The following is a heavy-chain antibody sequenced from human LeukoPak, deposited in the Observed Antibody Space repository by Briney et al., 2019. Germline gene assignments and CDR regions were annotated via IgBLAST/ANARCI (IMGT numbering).Heavy chain of an antibody. D-gene: IGHD5-12*01. J-gene: IGHJ4*02. V-gene: IGHV3-33*01. Sequence: GRFLRLSCAASGFTFSNYGMHWVRQAPGKGLEWVALIWYDGSNKYYADSVQGRFIISRDNSKNTLYLQMNSLRAEDTAVYYCAREMGLNIVATFGYWGQGTLVTVSS. CDR2: IWYDGSNK. CDR1: GFTFSNYG. CDR3: AREMGLNIVATFGY.